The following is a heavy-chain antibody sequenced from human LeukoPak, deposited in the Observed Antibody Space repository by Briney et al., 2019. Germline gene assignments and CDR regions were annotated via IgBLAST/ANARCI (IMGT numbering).Heavy chain of an antibody. V-gene: IGHV4-39*01. CDR1: GGSISSSSYY. Sequence: PSETLSLTCTVSGGSISSSSYYWGWIRQPPGKGLEWIGSIYYSGSTYYNPSLKSRVTISVDTSKNQFSLKLSSVTAADTAVYYCARHRGGAVAALTLDVWGKGTTVTASS. D-gene: IGHD6-19*01. CDR2: IYYSGST. CDR3: ARHRGGAVAALTLDV. J-gene: IGHJ6*04.